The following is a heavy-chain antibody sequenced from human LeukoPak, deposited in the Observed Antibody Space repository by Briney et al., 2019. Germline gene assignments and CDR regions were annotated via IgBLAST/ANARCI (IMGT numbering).Heavy chain of an antibody. CDR1: GGSIRSHS. CDR3: ARWNEGFDY. CDR2: MSHSGST. Sequence: SETLSLTCTSSGGSIRSHSWSWIRQPPGKGLEWIGYMSHSGSTNYNPSLRSRVTISVDTSKNHLSLKLSSVTAADTAVYYCARWNEGFDYWGQGTLVTVSS. J-gene: IGHJ4*02. D-gene: IGHD1-1*01. V-gene: IGHV4-59*11.